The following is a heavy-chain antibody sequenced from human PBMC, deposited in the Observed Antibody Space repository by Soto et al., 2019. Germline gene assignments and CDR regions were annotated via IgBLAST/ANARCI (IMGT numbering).Heavy chain of an antibody. Sequence: QVQLVQSGAEVKKPGASVKVSCKASGYTFTSYAISWVRQAPGQGLEWMGWISAYNGNTNYAQKLQGRVTMTTATSTTTTHMELRSLRSDDTAVYYCAGSGPPAGYWGKGTLVTVSS. CDR3: AGSGPPAGY. J-gene: IGHJ4*02. CDR1: GYTFTSYA. D-gene: IGHD3-10*01. CDR2: ISAYNGNT. V-gene: IGHV1-18*01.